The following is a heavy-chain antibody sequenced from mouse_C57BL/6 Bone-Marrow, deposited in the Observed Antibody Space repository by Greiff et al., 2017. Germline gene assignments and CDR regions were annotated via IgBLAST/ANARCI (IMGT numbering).Heavy chain of an antibody. J-gene: IGHJ3*01. CDR3: DSGYSAWFAY. D-gene: IGHD2-3*01. CDR1: GFNIKDYY. Sequence: EVQLQQSGAELVKPGASVKLSCTASGFNIKDYYMHWVKQRPVQGLEWIGKIYPADGETKYAPKFKGKATITADTSSNTAYLQLSSLTSEDTDVYYCDSGYSAWFAYWGQGTLVTVSA. V-gene: IGHV14-2*01. CDR2: IYPADGET.